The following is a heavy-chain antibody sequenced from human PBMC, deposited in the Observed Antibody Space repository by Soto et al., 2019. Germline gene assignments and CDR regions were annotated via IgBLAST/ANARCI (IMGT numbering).Heavy chain of an antibody. Sequence: GGSLRLSCAASGFPFSNHWMHWVRQAPGKGLVWISRINSDGSTTTYADSVKGRFTISRDNAKNTLYLQLNSLRAEDTALYYCARGYSSGPDYWGQGTLVTVSS. CDR1: GFPFSNHW. CDR2: INSDGSTT. D-gene: IGHD6-19*01. CDR3: ARGYSSGPDY. V-gene: IGHV3-74*01. J-gene: IGHJ4*02.